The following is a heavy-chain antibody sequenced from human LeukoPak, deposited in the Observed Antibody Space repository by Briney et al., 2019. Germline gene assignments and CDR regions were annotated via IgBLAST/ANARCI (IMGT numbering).Heavy chain of an antibody. CDR3: AREPNPDRYYFDY. V-gene: IGHV1-46*01. J-gene: IGHJ4*02. CDR1: GYTFTSYY. CDR2: INPSGGST. Sequence: ASVKVSCKASGYTFTSYYMHWVRQAPGQGLEWMGIINPSGGSTSYAQKFQGRVTITADESTSTAYMELSSLRSEDTAVYYCAREPNPDRYYFDYWGQGTLVTVSS.